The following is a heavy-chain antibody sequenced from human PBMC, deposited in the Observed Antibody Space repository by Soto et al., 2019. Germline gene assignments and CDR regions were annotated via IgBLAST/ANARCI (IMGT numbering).Heavy chain of an antibody. V-gene: IGHV3-53*04. CDR2: IYSGGST. CDR1: GFTVSSNY. J-gene: IGHJ4*02. Sequence: GGSLRLSCAASGFTVSSNYMSWVRQAPGKGLEWVSVIYSGGSTYYADSVKGRFTISRHNSKNTLYLQMNSLRAEDTAVYYCARFGGRGYDILTGYDDRDYWGQGTLVTVSS. D-gene: IGHD3-9*01. CDR3: ARFGGRGYDILTGYDDRDY.